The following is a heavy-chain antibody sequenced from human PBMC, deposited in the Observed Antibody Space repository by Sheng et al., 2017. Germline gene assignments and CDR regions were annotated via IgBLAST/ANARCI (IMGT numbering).Heavy chain of an antibody. CDR1: GGTISNYA. CDR2: IIPIFGTV. V-gene: IGHV1-69*05. CDR3: ARGGFREFSLDHYDYNFMDV. D-gene: IGHD3-10*01. Sequence: QVQLVQPGAELKKPGSSVKVSCKASGGTISNYAISWVRQAAGQGLEWMGGIIPIFGTVNYAQKFQGRVTITTDESTSIAYMELTSLRSEDTAVYYCARGGFREFSLDHYDYNFMDVWGKGTTVTVSS. J-gene: IGHJ6*03.